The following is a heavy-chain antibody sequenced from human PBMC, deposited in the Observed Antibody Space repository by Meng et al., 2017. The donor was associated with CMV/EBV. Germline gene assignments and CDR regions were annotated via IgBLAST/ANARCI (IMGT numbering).Heavy chain of an antibody. D-gene: IGHD1-14*01. Sequence: ASVKVSCKASGYTFTGYYMHWVRQAPGQGLEWMGWINPNSGGTNYAQKFQGRVTMTRDTSISTAYMELSRLRSDDTAVYYCARGPPGVASHFDYWGQGTLVTVSS. V-gene: IGHV1-2*02. CDR1: GYTFTGYY. J-gene: IGHJ4*02. CDR2: INPNSGGT. CDR3: ARGPPGVASHFDY.